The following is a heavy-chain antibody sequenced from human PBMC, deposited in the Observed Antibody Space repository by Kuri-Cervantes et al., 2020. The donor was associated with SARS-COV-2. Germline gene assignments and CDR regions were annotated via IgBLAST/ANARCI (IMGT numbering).Heavy chain of an antibody. V-gene: IGHV4-30-2*01. CDR3: ATEGYSIIIWAFAH. CDR2: IYHSGST. J-gene: IGHJ3*01. Sequence: SQTLSLTCAVSGGSISSGGYSWSWTRQPPGKGLEWIGYIYHSGSTYYNPSLKSRVTISVDRSKNQFSLKLSSVTAADTAVYYCATEGYSIIIWAFAHWGQGTKVTVSS. CDR1: GGSISSGGYS. D-gene: IGHD3-22*01.